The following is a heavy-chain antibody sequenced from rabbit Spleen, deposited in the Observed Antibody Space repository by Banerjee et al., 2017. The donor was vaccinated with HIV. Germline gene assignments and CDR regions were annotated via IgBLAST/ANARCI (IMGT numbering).Heavy chain of an antibody. CDR1: GFSFSDRDV. D-gene: IGHD6-1*01. CDR3: ARGPPYAGYAGYGYVYLNL. J-gene: IGHJ4*01. Sequence: QEQLVESGGGLVQPEGSLTLTCKASGFSFSDRDVMCWVRQAPGKGLEWIACINASTGKPVYATWAKGRFTISSHNAQSTLYLQLNSLTDADTATYFCARGPPYAGYAGYGYVYLNLWGQGTLVTVS. V-gene: IGHV1S45*01. CDR2: INASTGKP.